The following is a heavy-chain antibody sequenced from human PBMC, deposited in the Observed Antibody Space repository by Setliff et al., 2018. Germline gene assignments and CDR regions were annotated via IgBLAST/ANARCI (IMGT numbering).Heavy chain of an antibody. J-gene: IGHJ5*01. D-gene: IGHD1-20*01. CDR3: AKVRLPNSYMRSGVES. CDR1: GFTFSGYW. V-gene: IGHV3-7*03. CDR2: INPAGSEK. Sequence: PGGSLRLSCAASGFTFSGYWMTWVRQAPGKGLEWVAVINPAGSEKYYVNYLKGRFTISRDNTENSLYLQMNSLRVEDTAFYYCAKVRLPNSYMRSGVESWGQGTLVTVSS.